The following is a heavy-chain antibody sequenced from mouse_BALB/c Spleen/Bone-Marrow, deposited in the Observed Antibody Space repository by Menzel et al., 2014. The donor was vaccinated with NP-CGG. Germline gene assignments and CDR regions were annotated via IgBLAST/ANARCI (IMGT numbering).Heavy chain of an antibody. CDR1: GYTFTSYW. D-gene: IGHD1-1*01. CDR3: ARWNYYGSLYWYFDV. Sequence: QVQLQQSGAELVKPGASVKLSCKAPGYTFTSYWMHWVKQRPGQGLEWIGEINPSNGRTNYNEKFKSKATLTVDKSSSTAYMQLSSLTSEGSAVYYCARWNYYGSLYWYFDVWGAGTTVTVSS. J-gene: IGHJ1*01. CDR2: INPSNGRT. V-gene: IGHV1S81*02.